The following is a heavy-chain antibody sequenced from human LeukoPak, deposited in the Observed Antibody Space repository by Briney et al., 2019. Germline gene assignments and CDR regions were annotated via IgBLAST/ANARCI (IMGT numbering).Heavy chain of an antibody. CDR3: ARDRVLLWFGEPEVNWFDP. J-gene: IGHJ5*02. D-gene: IGHD3-10*01. CDR2: INPNSGGT. Sequence: ASVKVSCKASGYTFTGYYMHWVRQAPGQGPEWMGWINPNSGGTNYAQKFQGRVTMTRDTSISTAYMGLSRLRSDDTAVYYCARDRVLLWFGEPEVNWFDPWGQGTLVTVSS. V-gene: IGHV1-2*02. CDR1: GYTFTGYY.